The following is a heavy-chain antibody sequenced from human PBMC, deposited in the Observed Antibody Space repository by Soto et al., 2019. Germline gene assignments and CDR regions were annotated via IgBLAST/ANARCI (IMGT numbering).Heavy chain of an antibody. CDR3: ARLIFSNYFGSGTYRAYFDY. CDR2: ISHSGST. V-gene: IGHV4-34*01. Sequence: SETLSLTCAVYGGSFSGYYWSWIRQPPGKGLEWIGEISHSGSTNYNPSLKSRVTISVDTSKNQFSLKLSSVTAADTAVYYCARLIFSNYFGSGTYRAYFDYWGQGTLVTVSS. D-gene: IGHD3-10*01. J-gene: IGHJ4*02. CDR1: GGSFSGYY.